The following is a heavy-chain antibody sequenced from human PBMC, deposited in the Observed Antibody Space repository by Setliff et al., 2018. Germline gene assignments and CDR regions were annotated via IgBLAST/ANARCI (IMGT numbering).Heavy chain of an antibody. CDR3: ARWRVRDSGYYPRLSYMDV. Sequence: SETLSLTCRVSGGSISSGNYYWGLIRQPPGKGLEWVATIHYSGSTYSNPSLKSRVTISVDTSKNQFSLKLSSVTAADTAVYYCARWRVRDSGYYPRLSYMDVWGKGTTVTVSS. CDR1: GGSISSGNYY. D-gene: IGHD3-22*01. J-gene: IGHJ6*03. V-gene: IGHV4-39*07. CDR2: IHYSGST.